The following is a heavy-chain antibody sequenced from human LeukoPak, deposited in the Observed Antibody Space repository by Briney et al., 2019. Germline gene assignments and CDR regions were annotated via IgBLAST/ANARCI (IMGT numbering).Heavy chain of an antibody. Sequence: GGSLRLSCAASGFTFSSYSMNWVRQAPGKGLEWVSSISSSSSYIYYADSVKGRFTISRDNSKNTLYLQMNSLRAEDTAVYYCARAYCGGDCYLDYWGQGTLVTVSS. CDR2: ISSSSSYI. CDR1: GFTFSSYS. J-gene: IGHJ4*02. V-gene: IGHV3-21*01. D-gene: IGHD2-21*02. CDR3: ARAYCGGDCYLDY.